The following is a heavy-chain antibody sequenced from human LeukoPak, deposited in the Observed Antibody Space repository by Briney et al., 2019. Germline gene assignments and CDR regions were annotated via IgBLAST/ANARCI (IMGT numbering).Heavy chain of an antibody. CDR3: AREVAAAGDNWFDP. Sequence: SETLSLTCTVSGGSISSYYWSWIRQPPGKGLEWIGYIYYSGSTNYNPSLKSRVTISVATSKNQFSLKLGSVTAADTAVYYCAREVAAAGDNWFDPWGQGTLVTVSS. D-gene: IGHD6-13*01. V-gene: IGHV4-59*01. J-gene: IGHJ5*02. CDR1: GGSISSYY. CDR2: IYYSGST.